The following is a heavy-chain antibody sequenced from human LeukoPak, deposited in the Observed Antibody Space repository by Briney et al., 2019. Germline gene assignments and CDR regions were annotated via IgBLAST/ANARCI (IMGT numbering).Heavy chain of an antibody. CDR2: IYTSGST. V-gene: IGHV4-61*02. J-gene: IGHJ4*02. Sequence: SETLSLTCTVSGGSISSGSYYWSWIRQPAGKGLEWIGRIYTSGSTNYNPSLKSRVTISVDTSKNQFSLKLSSVTAADTAVYYCARDGGSDQYYFDNWGQGTLVTVSS. CDR3: ARDGGSDQYYFDN. CDR1: GGSISSGSYY. D-gene: IGHD6-19*01.